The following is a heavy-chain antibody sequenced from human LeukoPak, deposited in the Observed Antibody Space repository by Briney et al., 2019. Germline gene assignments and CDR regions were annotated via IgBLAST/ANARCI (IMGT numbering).Heavy chain of an antibody. J-gene: IGHJ5*02. CDR2: TYYRSRWYN. CDR3: ARGGGYYDILTGYANWFDP. D-gene: IGHD3-9*01. CDR1: GDSVSSNSAA. V-gene: IGHV6-1*01. Sequence: ASQTLSLTCAISGDSVSSNSAAWNWIRQSPSRGLEWLGRTYYRSRWYNDYAVSVKSRITINPDTSKNQFSLQLNSVTPEDTAVYYCARGGGYYDILTGYANWFDPWGQGTLVTVSS.